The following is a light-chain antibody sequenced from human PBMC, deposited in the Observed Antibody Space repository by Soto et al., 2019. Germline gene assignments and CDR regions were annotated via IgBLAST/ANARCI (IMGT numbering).Light chain of an antibody. CDR1: SSDVLGYNY. CDR3: RSYTSSSTSVI. V-gene: IGLV2-14*01. J-gene: IGLJ2*01. CDR2: EVN. Sequence: QSVLTQPASVSGSPGQSITISFTGTSSDVLGYNYVSSYRQHPGKAPKLMIYEVNNRPSGVSNRFSGSKSGNTASLTISGLQAEDEADYFYRSYTSSSTSVIFGRGTKVTVL.